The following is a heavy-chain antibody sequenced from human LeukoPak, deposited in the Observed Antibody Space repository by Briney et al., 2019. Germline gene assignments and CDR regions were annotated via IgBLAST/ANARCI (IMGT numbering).Heavy chain of an antibody. CDR2: TNREGSST. Sequence: GGSLRLSCAASGFTFSSYWMHWVRHAPGKGQVWVARTNREGSSTAYADSVKGRFTISKDNAKNTLYLLMNSLRAEDTAVYYCARDSVEWYIFDYWGQGTLVTVSS. J-gene: IGHJ4*02. CDR3: ARDSVEWYIFDY. D-gene: IGHD3-3*01. CDR1: GFTFSSYW. V-gene: IGHV3-74*01.